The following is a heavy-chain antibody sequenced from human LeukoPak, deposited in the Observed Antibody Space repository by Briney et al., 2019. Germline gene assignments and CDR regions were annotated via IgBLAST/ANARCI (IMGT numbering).Heavy chain of an antibody. CDR3: VDDSSGYYAY. Sequence: HSGGSLRLSCAASGFTFRSYAMTWVRQAPGKGLEWVSAISDSSGSTYYADSVKGRFTISRDNAKNSLYLQMNSLRAEDTAVYYCVDDSSGYYAYWGQGTLVTVSS. V-gene: IGHV3-23*01. CDR1: GFTFRSYA. D-gene: IGHD3-22*01. CDR2: ISDSSGST. J-gene: IGHJ4*02.